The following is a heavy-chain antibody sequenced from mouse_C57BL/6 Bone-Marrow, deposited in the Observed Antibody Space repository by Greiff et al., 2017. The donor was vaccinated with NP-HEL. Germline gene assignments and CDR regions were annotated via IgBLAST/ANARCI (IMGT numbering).Heavy chain of an antibody. D-gene: IGHD2-5*01. V-gene: IGHV1-53*01. J-gene: IGHJ3*01. CDR2: INPSNGGT. CDR1: GYTFTSYW. Sequence: VQLQQSGTELVKPGASVKLSCKASGYTFTSYWMHWVKQRPGQGLEWIGNINPSNGGTNYNEKFKSKATLTVDKSSSTAYMQLSSLTSEDSAVYYCAREYSNYSAWFAYWGQGTLVTVSA. CDR3: AREYSNYSAWFAY.